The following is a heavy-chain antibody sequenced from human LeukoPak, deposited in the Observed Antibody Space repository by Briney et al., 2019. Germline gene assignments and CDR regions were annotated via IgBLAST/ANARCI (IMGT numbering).Heavy chain of an antibody. V-gene: IGHV3-30-3*01. J-gene: IGHJ4*02. CDR3: ARGEGFWSGYWEANFDY. CDR2: ISYDGSNK. D-gene: IGHD3-3*01. CDR1: GFTFSSYA. Sequence: QPGRSLRLSCAASGFTFSSYAMHWVRQAPGKGLEWVAVISYDGSNKYYADSVKGRFTISRDNSKNTLYLQMNSLRAEDTAVYYCARGEGFWSGYWEANFDYWGQGTLVTVSS.